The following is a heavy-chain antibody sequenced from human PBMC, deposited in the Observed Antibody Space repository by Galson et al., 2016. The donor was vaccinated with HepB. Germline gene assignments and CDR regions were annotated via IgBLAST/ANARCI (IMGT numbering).Heavy chain of an antibody. V-gene: IGHV3-21*04. Sequence: SLRLSCAASGFDFSSYRMNWVRQAPGKGLDWVATISSSSNFIYYADSVKGRFTISRDNSKNMLYLQMNSLRAEDSALYYCAKGTTRLGDNWGQGILVTVSS. CDR1: GFDFSSYR. J-gene: IGHJ4*02. CDR3: AKGTTRLGDN. CDR2: ISSSSNFI. D-gene: IGHD4-11*01.